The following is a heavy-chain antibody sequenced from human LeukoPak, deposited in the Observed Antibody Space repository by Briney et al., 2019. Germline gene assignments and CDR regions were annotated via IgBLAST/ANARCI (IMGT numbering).Heavy chain of an antibody. Sequence: PGGSLRLSCAASGFTFVDHAMHWVRKAPGKGLDWVSGISWNSGSMGYADSVKGRFTISRDNAKNSLYLQMNSLRAEDTALYYCAKDYHYDRTYFDYWGQGTLVTVSS. D-gene: IGHD3-3*01. CDR1: GFTFVDHA. J-gene: IGHJ4*02. CDR2: ISWNSGSM. V-gene: IGHV3-9*01. CDR3: AKDYHYDRTYFDY.